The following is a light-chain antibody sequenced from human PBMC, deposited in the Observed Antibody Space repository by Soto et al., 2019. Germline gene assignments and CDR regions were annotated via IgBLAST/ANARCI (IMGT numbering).Light chain of an antibody. CDR2: AAS. Sequence: DIQMTQSPSSLSASVGDRVTITCRASQGITDYLAWYQQKQGQVPNLLIYAASTLQSGVPSRFSGSGSGTDFTLTITGLQPEDVATYYGQNYNSAHWTFGQGTKGEIK. CDR1: QGITDY. J-gene: IGKJ1*01. V-gene: IGKV1-27*01. CDR3: QNYNSAHWT.